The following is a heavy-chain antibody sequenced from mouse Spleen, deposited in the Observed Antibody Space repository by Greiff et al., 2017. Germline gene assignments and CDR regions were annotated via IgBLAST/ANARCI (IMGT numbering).Heavy chain of an antibody. CDR2: IDPETGGT. CDR3: TRLDIYYDYDGFAY. Sequence: QVQLKESGAELVRPGASVTLSCKASGYTFTDYEMHWVKQTPVHGLEWIGAIDPETGGTAYNQKFKGKAILTADKSSSTAYMELRSLTSEDSAVYYCTRLDIYYDYDGFAYWGQGTLVTVSA. J-gene: IGHJ3*01. V-gene: IGHV1-15*01. D-gene: IGHD2-4*01. CDR1: GYTFTDYE.